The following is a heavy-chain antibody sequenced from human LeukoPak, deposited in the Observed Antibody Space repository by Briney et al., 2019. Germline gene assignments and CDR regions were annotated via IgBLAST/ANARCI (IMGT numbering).Heavy chain of an antibody. V-gene: IGHV1-2*04. CDR2: INPNSGGT. J-gene: IGHJ4*02. CDR3: ARGQYYDTLTGYPLLGY. CDR1: GYIFTGYY. Sequence: ASVKVSCKASGYIFTGYYIHWVRQAPGQGLEWMGWINPNSGGTNYAQKFQGWVTMTRDTSISTAYMELSRLRSDDTAVYYCARGQYYDTLTGYPLLGYWGQGTPVTVSS. D-gene: IGHD3-9*01.